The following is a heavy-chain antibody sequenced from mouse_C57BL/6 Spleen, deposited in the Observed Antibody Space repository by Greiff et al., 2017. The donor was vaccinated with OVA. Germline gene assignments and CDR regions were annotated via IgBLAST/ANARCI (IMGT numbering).Heavy chain of an antibody. J-gene: IGHJ3*01. CDR3: ARDTTVVAPFDY. CDR2: INPGSGGT. CDR1: GYAFTNYL. D-gene: IGHD1-1*01. V-gene: IGHV1-54*01. Sequence: QVQLQQSGAELVRPGTSVKVSCKASGYAFTNYLIEWVKQRPGQGLAWIGVINPGSGGTTYNEKFKGKATLTADKSSSTAYMQLSSLTSEDSAVYFCARDTTVVAPFDYWGQGTLVTVSA.